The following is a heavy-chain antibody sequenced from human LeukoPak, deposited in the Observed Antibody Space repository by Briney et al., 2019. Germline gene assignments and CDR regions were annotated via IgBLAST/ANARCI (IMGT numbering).Heavy chain of an antibody. CDR2: IYASGST. CDR1: GGSISSGSYY. CDR3: AEYIRRSGTYNFDF. D-gene: IGHD5-24*01. V-gene: IGHV4-61*02. Sequence: SETLSLTCTVSGGSISSGSYYWSWIRQPAGKGLEWIGRIYASGSTNYNPSLKSRVTMSVDASKNQFSLKLGSVTAADTAVYYCAEYIRRSGTYNFDFWGQGTLVTVSS. J-gene: IGHJ4*02.